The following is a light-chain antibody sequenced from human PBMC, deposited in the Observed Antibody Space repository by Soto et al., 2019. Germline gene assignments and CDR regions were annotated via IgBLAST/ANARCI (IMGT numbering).Light chain of an antibody. J-gene: IGKJ4*01. CDR3: QQYDSYPLT. CDR1: QNINTW. Sequence: SQMTQSPSTLSASVGDRVTITCRASQNINTWLAWYQHKPGKAPKVLIHKASSLQSGVPSRFSGTGSGTECTLISNSLQPDDFATYYGQQYDSYPLTFGGGTKVEI. V-gene: IGKV1-5*03. CDR2: KAS.